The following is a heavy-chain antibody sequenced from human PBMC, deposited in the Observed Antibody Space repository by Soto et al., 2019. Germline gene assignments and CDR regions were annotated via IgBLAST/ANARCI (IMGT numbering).Heavy chain of an antibody. J-gene: IGHJ4*02. CDR1: GFSLSTRGVG. Sequence: QITLKESGPTLVKPTQTLTLTCTFSGFSLSTRGVGVGWIRQPPGKALEWLTLIYWDDDKRYSPSLKSRLTINTDTSKNQVVLRMTHMDPVDTATYYCVHRRDSVGYFAQWGQVNMVTVSS. D-gene: IGHD2-15*01. CDR2: IYWDDDK. V-gene: IGHV2-5*02. CDR3: VHRRDSVGYFAQ.